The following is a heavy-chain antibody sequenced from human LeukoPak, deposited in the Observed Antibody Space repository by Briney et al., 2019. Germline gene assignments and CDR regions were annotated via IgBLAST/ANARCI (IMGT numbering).Heavy chain of an antibody. D-gene: IGHD5-18*01. CDR1: GFTFSSYG. Sequence: PGGSLRLSCAASGFTFSSYGMHWVRQAPGRGLEWVAVISYDGSDKYYADSVKGRFTISRDNSKNTLYLQMNSLRAEDTAVYYCAKGLNTGSDFDYWGQGTLVTVSS. CDR2: ISYDGSDK. V-gene: IGHV3-30*18. J-gene: IGHJ4*02. CDR3: AKGLNTGSDFDY.